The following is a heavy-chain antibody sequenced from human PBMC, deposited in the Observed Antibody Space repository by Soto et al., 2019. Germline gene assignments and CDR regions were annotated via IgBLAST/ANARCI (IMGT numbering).Heavy chain of an antibody. D-gene: IGHD1-20*01. CDR3: AREEESPPASITGTTSYYYYGMDV. CDR1: GGSISSGDYY. Sequence: PSETLSLTCTVSGGSISSGDYYWSWIRQPPGEGLEWIGYIYYSGSTYYNPSLKSRVTISVDTSKNQFSLKLSSVTAADTAVYYCAREEESPPASITGTTSYYYYGMDVWGQGTTVTVSS. J-gene: IGHJ6*02. CDR2: IYYSGST. V-gene: IGHV4-30-4*01.